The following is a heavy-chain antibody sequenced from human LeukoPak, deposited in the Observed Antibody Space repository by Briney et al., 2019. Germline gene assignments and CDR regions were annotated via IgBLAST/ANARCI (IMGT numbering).Heavy chain of an antibody. Sequence: GGSLRLSCAASGXSFSSYSMNWVRQAPGKGLVWVSSITGRSDHSYYADSVKGRFTISRDNTKNSLYLQLNILRDEDTAVYYCASFSTSVLIKDFWGQGTLVTVSS. J-gene: IGHJ4*02. D-gene: IGHD4-23*01. CDR1: GXSFSSYS. CDR2: ITGRSDHS. V-gene: IGHV3-21*01. CDR3: ASFSTSVLIKDF.